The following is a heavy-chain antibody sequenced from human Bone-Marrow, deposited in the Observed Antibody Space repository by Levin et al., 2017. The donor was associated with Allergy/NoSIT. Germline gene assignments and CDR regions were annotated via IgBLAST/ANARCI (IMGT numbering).Heavy chain of an antibody. Sequence: PGESLKISCAASGFTFSSYAMHWVRQAPGKGLEWVAMMSFDGSKKDYVDTVKGRFAISRDNSVNTLYLQMNSLRPDDTAVYYCVKDDLWGDLLAFFTDWGQGTLVSVSS. J-gene: IGHJ1*01. CDR2: MSFDGSKK. D-gene: IGHD3-3*02. CDR1: GFTFSSYA. CDR3: VKDDLWGDLLAFFTD. V-gene: IGHV3-30*18.